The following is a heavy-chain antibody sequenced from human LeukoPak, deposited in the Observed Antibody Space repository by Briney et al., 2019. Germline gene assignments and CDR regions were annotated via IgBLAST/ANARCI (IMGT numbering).Heavy chain of an antibody. D-gene: IGHD4-17*01. CDR1: GGSISSGGYY. CDR2: IYHSGST. J-gene: IGHJ6*02. V-gene: IGHV4-30-2*01. CDR3: ARDRTTVTRRRNYYYGMDV. Sequence: SETLSLTCTVSGGSISSGGYYWSWIRQPPGKGLEWIGYIYHSGSTYYNPSLKSRVTISVDRSKNQFSLKLSSVTAADTAVYYCARDRTTVTRRRNYYYGMDVWGQGTTVTVSS.